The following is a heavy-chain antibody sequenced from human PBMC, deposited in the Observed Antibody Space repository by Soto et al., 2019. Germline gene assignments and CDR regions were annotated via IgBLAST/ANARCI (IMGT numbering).Heavy chain of an antibody. CDR3: AKPHFRGDYYGMDV. CDR2: IYSGGST. D-gene: IGHD3-10*01. Sequence: PGGSLRLSCAASGFTVSSNYMSWVRQAPGKGLGWVSVIYSGGSTYYADSVKGRFTISRDNSKNTLYLQMNSLRAEDTAVYYCAKPHFRGDYYGMDVWGQGTTVTVSS. J-gene: IGHJ6*02. CDR1: GFTVSSNY. V-gene: IGHV3-66*04.